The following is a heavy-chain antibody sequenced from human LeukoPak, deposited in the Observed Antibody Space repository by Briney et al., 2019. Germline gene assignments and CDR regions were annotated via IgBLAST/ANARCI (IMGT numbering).Heavy chain of an antibody. CDR3: ANQGYGSGSYYNSFDY. J-gene: IGHJ4*02. CDR2: ISGSGGST. V-gene: IGHV3-23*01. CDR1: GFTFSSCA. D-gene: IGHD3-10*01. Sequence: PGGSLRLSCAASGFTFSSCAMSWVRQAPGKGLEWVSAISGSGGSTYYADSVKGRFTISRDNSKNTLYLQMNSLRAEDTAVYYCANQGYGSGSYYNSFDYWGQGTLVTVSS.